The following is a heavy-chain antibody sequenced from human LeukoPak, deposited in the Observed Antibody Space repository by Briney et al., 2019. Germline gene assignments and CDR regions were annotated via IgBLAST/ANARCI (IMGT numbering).Heavy chain of an antibody. CDR1: GFTFSNAW. D-gene: IGHD3-9*01. Sequence: GGSLRLSCAASGFTFSNAWMSWVRQAPGKGLEWVGRIKSKTDGGTTDYAAPVKGRFTISRDDSKNTLYLQMNSLKTEDTAVYYCHYDILTGYIDYWGQGTLVTVSS. CDR2: IKSKTDGGTT. J-gene: IGHJ4*02. CDR3: HYDILTGYIDY. V-gene: IGHV3-15*01.